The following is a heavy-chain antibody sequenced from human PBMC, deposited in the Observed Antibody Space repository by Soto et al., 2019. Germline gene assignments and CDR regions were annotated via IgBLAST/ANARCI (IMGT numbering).Heavy chain of an antibody. V-gene: IGHV4-4*02. J-gene: IGHJ4*02. D-gene: IGHD6-6*01. CDR1: GGSISSSNW. CDR3: ARGGVESSSSVDYFDY. Sequence: KPSETLSLTCAVSGGSISSSNWWSWVRQPPGKGLEWIGEIYHSGSTNYNPSLKSRVTISVDKSKNQFSLKLSSVTAADTAVYYCARGGVESSSSVDYFDYWGQGTLVTVSS. CDR2: IYHSGST.